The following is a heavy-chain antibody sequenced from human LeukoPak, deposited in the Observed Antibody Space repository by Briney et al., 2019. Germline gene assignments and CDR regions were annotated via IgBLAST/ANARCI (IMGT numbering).Heavy chain of an antibody. CDR1: GFTFTSYN. Sequence: GGTLRLSCAASGFTFTSYNMHWVRQVSGKGLVWVSRITTGVSTTMYADSVKGRFTISRDNAKNTVHLQMSSRRAEDTAIYYCARGYYGDPVVFDYWGQGTLVTASS. CDR3: ARGYYGDPVVFDY. J-gene: IGHJ4*02. V-gene: IGHV3-74*03. CDR2: ITTGVSTT. D-gene: IGHD3-10*01.